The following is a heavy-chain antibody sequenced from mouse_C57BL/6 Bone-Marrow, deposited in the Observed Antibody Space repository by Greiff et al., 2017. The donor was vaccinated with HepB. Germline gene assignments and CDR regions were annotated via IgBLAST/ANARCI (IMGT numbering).Heavy chain of an antibody. D-gene: IGHD2-3*01. CDR3: TRGWGYS. Sequence: EVKVVESGKGLVKPGGSLKLSCAASGFTFSSYAMSWVRQTPEKRLEWVAYISSGGDYIYYADTVKGRFTISRDNARNTLYLQMSSLKSEDTAMYYCTRGWGYSWGQGTTLTVSS. CDR2: ISSGGDYI. J-gene: IGHJ2*01. CDR1: GFTFSSYA. V-gene: IGHV5-9-1*02.